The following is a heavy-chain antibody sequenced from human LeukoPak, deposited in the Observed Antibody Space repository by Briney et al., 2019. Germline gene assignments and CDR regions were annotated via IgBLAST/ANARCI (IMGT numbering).Heavy chain of an antibody. V-gene: IGHV4-34*01. CDR3: ARGRLNRSRYDSSGYHTPYFDY. D-gene: IGHD3-22*01. CDR2: INHSGST. J-gene: IGHJ4*02. Sequence: SETLSLTCAVYGGSFSGYYWSWIRQPPGKGLEWIGEINHSGSTNYNPSLKSRVTISVDTSKNQFSLKLSSVTAADTAVYYCARGRLNRSRYDSSGYHTPYFDYRGQGTLVTVSS. CDR1: GGSFSGYY.